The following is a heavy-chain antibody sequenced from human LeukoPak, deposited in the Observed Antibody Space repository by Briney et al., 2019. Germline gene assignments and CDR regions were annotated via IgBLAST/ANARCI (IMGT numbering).Heavy chain of an antibody. Sequence: ASVKVSCKDSGYTFTSYDINWVRQATGQGLEWMGWMNPNSGNTGYAQKFQGRVTMTRNTSISTAYMELSSLRSEDTAVYYCAARPYYYDSSGYLGGGYYYMDVWGKGTTVTVSS. D-gene: IGHD3-22*01. J-gene: IGHJ6*03. CDR2: MNPNSGNT. CDR3: AARPYYYDSSGYLGGGYYYMDV. CDR1: GYTFTSYD. V-gene: IGHV1-8*01.